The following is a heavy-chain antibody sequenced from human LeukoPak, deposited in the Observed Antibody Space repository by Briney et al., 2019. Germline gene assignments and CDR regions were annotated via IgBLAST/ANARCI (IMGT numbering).Heavy chain of an antibody. D-gene: IGHD6-6*01. J-gene: IGHJ4*02. CDR3: AREYSSSSGSVSDY. CDR2: ISSSRNTI. CDR1: GFSFSSYS. Sequence: GGSLRLSCAASGFSFSSYSMNWVRQAPGKGLEWASYISSSRNTIYYADSVKGRFTISRDNAKNSLYLQMNSLRDEDTAVYYCAREYSSSSGSVSDYWGQGTLVTVSS. V-gene: IGHV3-48*02.